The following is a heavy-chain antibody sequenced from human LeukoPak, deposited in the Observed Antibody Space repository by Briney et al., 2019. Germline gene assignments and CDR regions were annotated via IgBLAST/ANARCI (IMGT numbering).Heavy chain of an antibody. J-gene: IGHJ5*02. D-gene: IGHD3-10*01. CDR2: INHSGST. Sequence: SETLSLTCAVYGGSFSGYYWSWIRQPPGKGLEWIGEINHSGSTNYNPSLQSRVTISVDTSKNQFSLKLSSVTAADTAVYYCARDSATITMVRGILFWFDPWGQGTLVTVSS. CDR3: ARDSATITMVRGILFWFDP. V-gene: IGHV4-34*01. CDR1: GGSFSGYY.